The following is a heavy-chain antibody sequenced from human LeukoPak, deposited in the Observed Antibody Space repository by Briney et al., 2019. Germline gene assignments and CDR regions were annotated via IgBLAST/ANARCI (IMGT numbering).Heavy chain of an antibody. D-gene: IGHD2-2*01. J-gene: IGHJ5*02. CDR1: GGSITSDGYS. CDR2: IYHGGTS. V-gene: IGHV4-31*03. CDR3: ARDRLATSPRGWFDP. Sequence: SETLSLTCNVSGGSITSDGYSWTWIRQHPATGLEWLGYIYHGGTSYYNPSLKGRLSMSMATSRNQFSLKLPSVTAADTAVYFCARDRLATSPRGWFDPWGQGTLVTVSS.